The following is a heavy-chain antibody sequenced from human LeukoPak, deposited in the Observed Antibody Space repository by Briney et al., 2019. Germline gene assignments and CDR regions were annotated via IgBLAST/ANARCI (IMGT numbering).Heavy chain of an antibody. CDR1: GFTLSSYA. J-gene: IGHJ4*02. CDR2: ISASGGST. CDR3: AAGYSSGWSVGSADY. V-gene: IGHV3-23*01. Sequence: PGGSLRLSCAASGFTLSSYAMSWVRQAPGKGLEWVSSISASGGSTNYADSVKGRFTISRDNAKNSLYLQMNSLRAEDTAVYYCAAGYSSGWSVGSADYWGQEALVTVSS. D-gene: IGHD6-19*01.